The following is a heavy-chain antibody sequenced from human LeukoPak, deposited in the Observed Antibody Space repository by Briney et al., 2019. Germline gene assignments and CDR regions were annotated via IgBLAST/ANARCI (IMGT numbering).Heavy chain of an antibody. V-gene: IGHV1-69*08. D-gene: IGHD6-13*01. CDR1: GGTFSSYT. CDR3: ARDPLATDPDFDY. CDR2: IIPILGTA. J-gene: IGHJ4*02. Sequence: SVKVSCKASGGTFSSYTISWVRQAPGQGLEWMGRIIPILGTANYARKFQGRVTITADKSTSTDYMELSSLRSEDTAVYYCARDPLATDPDFDYWGQGTLVTVSS.